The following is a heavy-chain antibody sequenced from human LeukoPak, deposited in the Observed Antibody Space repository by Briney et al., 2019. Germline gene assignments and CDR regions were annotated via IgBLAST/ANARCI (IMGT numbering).Heavy chain of an antibody. CDR2: IYHSWNT. CDR3: ARQLYSSATV. Sequence: SETLSLTCTVSGDSISSSNYFWGWIRQPPGKGLEWGGNIYHSWNTFYNPSLKTRVTISADTSKNQFSLTLTFVTVADTAVYYCARQLYSSATVWGQGTTVIVSS. D-gene: IGHD6-25*01. J-gene: IGHJ6*02. CDR1: GDSISSSNYF. V-gene: IGHV4-39*01.